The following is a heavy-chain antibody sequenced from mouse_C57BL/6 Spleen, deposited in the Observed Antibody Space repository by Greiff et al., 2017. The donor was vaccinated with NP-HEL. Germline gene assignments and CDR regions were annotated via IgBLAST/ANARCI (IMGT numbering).Heavy chain of an antibody. Sequence: EVQLQQSGPGLVKPSQSLSLTCSVTGYSITSGYYWNWIRQFPGNKLEWMGYISYDGSNNYNPSLKNRISITRDTSKNQFFLKLNSVTTEDTATYYCASEGVYYAMDYWGQGTSVTVSS. J-gene: IGHJ4*01. V-gene: IGHV3-6*01. CDR2: ISYDGSN. CDR3: ASEGVYYAMDY. CDR1: GYSITSGYY.